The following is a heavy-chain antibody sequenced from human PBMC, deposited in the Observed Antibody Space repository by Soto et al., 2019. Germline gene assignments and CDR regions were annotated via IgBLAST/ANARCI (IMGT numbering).Heavy chain of an antibody. D-gene: IGHD5-18*01. J-gene: IGHJ6*02. CDR3: ARVNSYIGMDV. Sequence: SETLSLTCTVSGGSISSYYWGWIRQPPGKGLEWIGYIYYSGSTNYNPSLKSRVTISVDTSKNQFSLKLSSVTAADTAVYHCARVNSYIGMDVWGQGTTVTVSS. V-gene: IGHV4-59*01. CDR1: GGSISSYY. CDR2: IYYSGST.